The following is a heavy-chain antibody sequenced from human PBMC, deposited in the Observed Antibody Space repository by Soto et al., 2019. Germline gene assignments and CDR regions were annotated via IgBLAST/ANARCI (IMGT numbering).Heavy chain of an antibody. V-gene: IGHV3-30-3*01. D-gene: IGHD2-15*01. Sequence: QVQLVESGGGVVQPGRSVRLSCAASGFTFSIYAMHWVRQAPGKGLEWVAVISYDGARKAYANSVKGRFTISRDTSKNTLYLQMYSLRVEDTAAYYCSRGDREDTAVVIGARPGEYGMDVWGRGTTVTVSS. J-gene: IGHJ6*02. CDR2: ISYDGARK. CDR3: SRGDREDTAVVIGARPGEYGMDV. CDR1: GFTFSIYA.